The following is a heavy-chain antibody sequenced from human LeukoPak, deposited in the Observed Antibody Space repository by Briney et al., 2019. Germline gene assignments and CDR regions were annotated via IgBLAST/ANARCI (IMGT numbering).Heavy chain of an antibody. Sequence: PGGSLRLSCAASEFTVSSNYMSWVRQAPGKGLEWVSVIYSGGSTYYADSVKGRFTISRDNSKNILYLQMNSLRAEDTAVYYCARMGVGAMGFWGPGTLVTVSS. D-gene: IGHD1-26*01. V-gene: IGHV3-53*01. J-gene: IGHJ4*02. CDR1: EFTVSSNY. CDR2: IYSGGST. CDR3: ARMGVGAMGF.